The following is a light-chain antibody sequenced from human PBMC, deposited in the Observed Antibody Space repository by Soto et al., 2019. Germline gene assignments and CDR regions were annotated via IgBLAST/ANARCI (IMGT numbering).Light chain of an antibody. J-gene: IGKJ4*01. Sequence: DIQMNQSPSSLSASVGDRVTITCRTSHSISSNLNWYQQKPGKAPKLLIYAASSLQSGVPSRFSGSGSGTDFTLTISSLQPEDFATYYCQQSYSTPLTFGGGTKVEIK. CDR3: QQSYSTPLT. CDR2: AAS. CDR1: HSISSN. V-gene: IGKV1-39*01.